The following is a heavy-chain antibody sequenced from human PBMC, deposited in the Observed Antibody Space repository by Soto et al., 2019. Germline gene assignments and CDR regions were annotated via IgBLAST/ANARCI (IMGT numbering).Heavy chain of an antibody. V-gene: IGHV3-23*01. CDR1: GFTFSSSA. Sequence: EVRLLESGGGLAQPGGSRRLSCAASGFTFSSSAMNWVRQAPGKGLEWVSSIRVGGGDTFYADSVRGWFTVSRDISRNTLYLQMNSLRAEDTAIYYCAKCSVGTVRTSGWCNWFDPWVQGTLVTVSS. CDR3: AKCSVGTVRTSGWCNWFDP. J-gene: IGHJ5*02. CDR2: IRVGGGDT. D-gene: IGHD6-19*01.